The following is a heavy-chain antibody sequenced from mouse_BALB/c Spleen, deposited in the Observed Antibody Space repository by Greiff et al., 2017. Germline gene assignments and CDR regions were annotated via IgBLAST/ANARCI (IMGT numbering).Heavy chain of an antibody. CDR2: IDPSDSYT. J-gene: IGHJ4*01. CDR1: GYTFTSYW. Sequence: QVQLKQPGAELVKPGASVKMSCKASGYTFTSYWMHWVKQRPGQGLEWIGVIDPSDSYTSYNQKFKGKATLTVDTSSSTAYMQLSSLTSEDSAVYYCARGITGYAMDYWGQGTSVTVAS. CDR3: ARGITGYAMDY. V-gene: IGHV1-59*01. D-gene: IGHD2-4*01.